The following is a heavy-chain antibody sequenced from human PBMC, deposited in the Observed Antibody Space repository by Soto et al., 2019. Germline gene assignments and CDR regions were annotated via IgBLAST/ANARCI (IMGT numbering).Heavy chain of an antibody. D-gene: IGHD5-18*01. CDR3: ARGDPAMATPSNNYYYYYGMDV. V-gene: IGHV4-34*01. CDR1: GGSFSGYY. CDR2: INHSGST. Sequence: SGTLSLTCAVYGGSFSGYYWSWIRQPPGKGLEWIGEINHSGSTIYNPSLKSRVTISVDTSKNQFSLKLSSVTAADTAVSYCARGDPAMATPSNNYYYYYGMDVWGQGTTVT. J-gene: IGHJ6*02.